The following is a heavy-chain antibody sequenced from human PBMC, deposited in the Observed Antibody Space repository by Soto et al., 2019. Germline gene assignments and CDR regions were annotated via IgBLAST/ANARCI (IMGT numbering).Heavy chain of an antibody. Sequence: GGSLRLSCAASGFTFSSYGMHWVRQAPGKGLEWVAVISYDGSNKYYADSVKGRFTISRDNSKNTLYLQMNSLRAEDTAVYYCVNLFCGGPMDVWGQGTTVTV. CDR2: ISYDGSNK. V-gene: IGHV3-30*18. CDR3: VNLFCGGPMDV. D-gene: IGHD2-21*01. J-gene: IGHJ6*02. CDR1: GFTFSSYG.